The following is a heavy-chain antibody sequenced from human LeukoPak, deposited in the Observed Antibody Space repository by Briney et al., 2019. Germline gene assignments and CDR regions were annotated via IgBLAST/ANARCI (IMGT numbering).Heavy chain of an antibody. Sequence: SVKVSXKASGDTFRSHTINWVRQAPGQGLEWMGRIIPFIGVTKYAQKFQARVTITADKSTSTAYMELSSLKSEDTAVYYCARGYCTSTTCYMYNWLDPWGQGTLVTVSS. CDR3: ARGYCTSTTCYMYNWLDP. V-gene: IGHV1-69*02. J-gene: IGHJ5*02. D-gene: IGHD2-2*02. CDR2: IIPFIGVT. CDR1: GDTFRSHT.